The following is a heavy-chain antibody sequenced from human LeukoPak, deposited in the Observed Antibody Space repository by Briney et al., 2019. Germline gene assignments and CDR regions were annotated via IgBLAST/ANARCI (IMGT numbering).Heavy chain of an antibody. D-gene: IGHD6-19*01. Sequence: SETLSLTCAVYGGSFSGYYWSWIRQPPGKGLEWTGEINHSGSTNYNPSLKSRVTISVDTSKNQFSLKLSSVTAADTAVYYRARGAIAVAGTEWFDPWGQGTLVTVSS. CDR3: ARGAIAVAGTEWFDP. CDR2: INHSGST. J-gene: IGHJ5*02. V-gene: IGHV4-34*01. CDR1: GGSFSGYY.